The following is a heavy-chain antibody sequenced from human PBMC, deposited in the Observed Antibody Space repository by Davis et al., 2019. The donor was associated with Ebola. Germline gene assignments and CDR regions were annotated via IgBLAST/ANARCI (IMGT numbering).Heavy chain of an antibody. J-gene: IGHJ4*02. D-gene: IGHD3-10*02. Sequence: PSETLSLTCTVSGGSISSYSWSWIRQPPGKGLEWIGCFYYSGSTNYNPSLKSRVTISVDTSKNQFSLNLSSVTAADTAMYYCARGGPQLWSGSVDYWGQGTLVTVSS. CDR1: GGSISSYS. V-gene: IGHV4-59*01. CDR2: FYYSGST. CDR3: ARGGPQLWSGSVDY.